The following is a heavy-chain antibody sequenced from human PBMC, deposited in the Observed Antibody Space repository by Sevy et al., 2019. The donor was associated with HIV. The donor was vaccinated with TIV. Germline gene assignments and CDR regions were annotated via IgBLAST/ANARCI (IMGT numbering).Heavy chain of an antibody. CDR3: ASHYYDSTGYYFPLEY. CDR2: ISDDGNNK. V-gene: IGHV3-30*04. CDR1: GFTFSTYA. Sequence: GGSLRLSCTAFGFTFSTYAMYWVRQAPGKGQEWVAVISDDGNNKDYADSVKGRFTISRDNSKNTLYLQMNSLRADDTAVYYCASHYYDSTGYYFPLEYWGQGTRVTVSS. J-gene: IGHJ4*02. D-gene: IGHD3-22*01.